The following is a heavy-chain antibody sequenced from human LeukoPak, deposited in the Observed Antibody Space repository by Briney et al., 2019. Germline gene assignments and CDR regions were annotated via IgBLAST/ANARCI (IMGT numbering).Heavy chain of an antibody. CDR3: ARGSDYYDSKFDY. D-gene: IGHD3-22*01. J-gene: IGHJ4*02. CDR1: GGTFSSYA. CDR2: IIPIFGTA. Sequence: ASVKVSCKASGGTFSSYAISWVRQAPGQGLEWMGGIIPIFGTANYAQKFQGRVTITADESTSTAYMELNSLRSEDTAVYYCARGSDYYDSKFDYWGQGTLVTVSS. V-gene: IGHV1-69*13.